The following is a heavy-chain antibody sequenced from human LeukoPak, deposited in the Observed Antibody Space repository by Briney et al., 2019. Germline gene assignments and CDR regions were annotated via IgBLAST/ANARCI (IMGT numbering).Heavy chain of an antibody. V-gene: IGHV1-2*02. CDR2: INPNSGGT. Sequence: ASVKVSCKASGYTFTSYDINWVRQATGQGLEWMGWINPNSGGTNYAQKFQGRVTMTRDTSISTAYMELSRLRSDDTAVYYCARLIGDYYDSDWGQGTLVTVSS. CDR3: ARLIGDYYDSD. D-gene: IGHD3-3*01. J-gene: IGHJ4*02. CDR1: GYTFTSYD.